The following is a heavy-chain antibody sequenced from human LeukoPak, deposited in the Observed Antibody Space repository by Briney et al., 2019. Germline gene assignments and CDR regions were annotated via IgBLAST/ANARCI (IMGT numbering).Heavy chain of an antibody. V-gene: IGHV1-8*01. CDR3: ARRIASAGTTLGY. CDR2: MNPNSGNT. J-gene: IGHJ4*02. Sequence: ASVKVSCKASGYTFTNYDINWVRQATGQGLELMGWMNPNSGNTGSAQKFQGRVTMTRNTSISTAYMELNSLISEDTAVYFCARRIASAGTTLGYWGQGTLVTVSS. CDR1: GYTFTNYD. D-gene: IGHD6-13*01.